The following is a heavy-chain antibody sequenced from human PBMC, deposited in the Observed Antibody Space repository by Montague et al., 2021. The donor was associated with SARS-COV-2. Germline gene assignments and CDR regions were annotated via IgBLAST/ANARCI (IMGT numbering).Heavy chain of an antibody. CDR1: GGSISSSSYY. CDR2: IFYSGST. D-gene: IGHD3-22*01. CDR3: ARPPYSYDSTHAFDI. V-gene: IGHV4-39*01. J-gene: IGHJ3*02. Sequence: SETLSLTCTVSGGSISSSSYYWGWIRQPPGKGLEWIGNIFYSGSTYYNTSLKSRVTISVDTSKNQFSLRLSSVTAADTAVYYCARPPYSYDSTHAFDIWGQGTMVTVSS.